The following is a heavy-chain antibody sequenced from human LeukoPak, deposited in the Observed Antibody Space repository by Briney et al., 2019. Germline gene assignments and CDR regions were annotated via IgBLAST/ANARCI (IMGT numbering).Heavy chain of an antibody. V-gene: IGHV1-69*05. CDR3: ARMGDSSGYYLFDY. D-gene: IGHD3-22*01. CDR2: IIPIFGTA. CDR1: GGTFSSYA. Sequence: GASVKVSCKASGGTFSSYAISWVRQAPGQGLEWMGGIIPIFGTANYAQKFQGRVTITTDESTSTAYMGLSSLRSEDTAVYYCARMGDSSGYYLFDYWGQGTLVTVSS. J-gene: IGHJ4*02.